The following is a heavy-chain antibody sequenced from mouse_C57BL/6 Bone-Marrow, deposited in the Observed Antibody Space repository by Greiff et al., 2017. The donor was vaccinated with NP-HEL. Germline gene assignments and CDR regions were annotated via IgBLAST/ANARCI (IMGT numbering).Heavy chain of an antibody. Sequence: EVKLVESGPGLVKPSQSLSLTCSVTGYSITSGYSWTWIRQFPGNKLEWMGYISYDGSNNYNPSLKNRISITRDTSKNQVFLKLNSVTTEDTATYYCARDLIYDGYLAWFAYWGQGTLVTVSA. CDR1: GYSITSGYS. V-gene: IGHV3-6*01. CDR2: ISYDGSN. D-gene: IGHD2-3*01. CDR3: ARDLIYDGYLAWFAY. J-gene: IGHJ3*01.